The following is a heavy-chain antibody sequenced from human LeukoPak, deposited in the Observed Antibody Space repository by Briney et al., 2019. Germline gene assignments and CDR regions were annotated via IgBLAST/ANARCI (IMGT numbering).Heavy chain of an antibody. J-gene: IGHJ4*02. CDR3: AKTLYDSGWYYFDY. V-gene: IGHV3-23*01. D-gene: IGHD6-19*01. CDR1: GFTFTTYA. Sequence: GGSLRLSCAASGFTFTTYAMTWVRQAPGRGLEWVSGISGSGGSTYYADSVKGRFTISRDNSKNTLYLQMNSLRAEDTALYYCAKTLYDSGWYYFDYWGQGTLVTVSS. CDR2: ISGSGGST.